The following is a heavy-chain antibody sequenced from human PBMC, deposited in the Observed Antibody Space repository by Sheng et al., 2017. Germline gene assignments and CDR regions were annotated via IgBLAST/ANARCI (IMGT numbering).Heavy chain of an antibody. CDR3: ARRNYSGSGSYYND. V-gene: IGHV4-34*01. CDR2: INHSGST. D-gene: IGHD3-10*01. Sequence: QVQVQQWGAELLKPSETLSLTCAVYGGSFSGYYWSWIRQPPGKGLEWIGEINHSGSTNYNPSLKSRVTISVDTSKNQFSLKLNSVTAADTAVYYCARRNYSGSGSYYNDWGQGTLVTVSS. J-gene: IGHJ4*02. CDR1: GGSFSGYY.